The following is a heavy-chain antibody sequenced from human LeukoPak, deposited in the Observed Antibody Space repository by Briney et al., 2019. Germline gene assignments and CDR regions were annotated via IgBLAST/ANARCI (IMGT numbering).Heavy chain of an antibody. CDR1: GFTFRDYP. Sequence: GGSLRLSCSDSGFTFRDYPIHWVRQAPGEGLQYVSAISSAGGTTYYADSVRGRFTISRDNSKNTLYLQMSSLRAEDTALYYCVKVGDSGYGEYYQHWGQGTLVTVSS. CDR3: VKVGDSGYGEYYQH. V-gene: IGHV3-64D*06. D-gene: IGHD5-12*01. CDR2: ISSAGGTT. J-gene: IGHJ1*01.